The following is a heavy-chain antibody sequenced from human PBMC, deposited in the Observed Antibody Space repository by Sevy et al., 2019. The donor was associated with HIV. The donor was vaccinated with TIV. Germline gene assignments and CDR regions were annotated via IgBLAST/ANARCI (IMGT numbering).Heavy chain of an antibody. CDR2: ISYDGSNK. J-gene: IGHJ6*02. D-gene: IGHD2-15*01. CDR1: GFTFSSYA. CDR3: ARDHVVVVAATFRYYYYGMDV. Sequence: GGSLRLSCAASGFTFSSYAMHWVRQAPGKGLEWVAVISYDGSNKYYADSVKGRFTISRDNSKNTLYLQMNSLGAEDTAVYYCARDHVVVVAATFRYYYYGMDVWGQGTTVTVSS. V-gene: IGHV3-30-3*01.